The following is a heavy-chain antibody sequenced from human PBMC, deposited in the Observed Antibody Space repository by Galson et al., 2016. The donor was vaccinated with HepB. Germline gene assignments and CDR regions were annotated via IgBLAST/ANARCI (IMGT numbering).Heavy chain of an antibody. Sequence: QSGAEVKKPGESLRISCKGSGYSFTNYWISWVRQMPGKGLEWMGRIDPSDSYTNYSTSFQGHVTISTDKSISTAYLQWSSLKAWDTAMYYCAKHANPLYCSGGSCYNYYGMDVWGQGTTVTVSS. CDR2: IDPSDSYT. V-gene: IGHV5-10-1*01. CDR1: GYSFTNYW. CDR3: AKHANPLYCSGGSCYNYYGMDV. J-gene: IGHJ6*02. D-gene: IGHD2-15*01.